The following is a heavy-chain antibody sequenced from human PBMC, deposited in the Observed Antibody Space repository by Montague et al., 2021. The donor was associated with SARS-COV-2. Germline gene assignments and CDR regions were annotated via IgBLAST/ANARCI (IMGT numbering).Heavy chain of an antibody. V-gene: IGHV3-20*03. CDR1: GFKFDNHG. D-gene: IGHD3-3*01. Sequence: SRSLSFSASGFKFDNHGMSWVRQAPGKGLEWVSGMNWNGGSTIYADSVKGRFTISRDNAKNSLYLQMNSLRVEDTALYYCARDITIFGLDPWGQGTLVTASS. CDR2: MNWNGGST. CDR3: ARDITIFGLDP. J-gene: IGHJ5*02.